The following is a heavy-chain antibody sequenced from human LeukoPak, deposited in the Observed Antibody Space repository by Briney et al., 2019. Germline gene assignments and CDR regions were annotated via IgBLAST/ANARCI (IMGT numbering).Heavy chain of an antibody. CDR1: GFTFDDYA. CDR3: AKDIGAVAGPFDY. J-gene: IGHJ4*02. V-gene: IGHV3-9*03. Sequence: GRSLRLSCAASGFTFDDYAMHWVRQAPGKGLDWVSGISWNSGSIGYADSVKGRFTISRDNAKNSLYLQMNSLRAEDMALYYCAKDIGAVAGPFDYWGQGTLVTVSS. CDR2: ISWNSGSI. D-gene: IGHD6-19*01.